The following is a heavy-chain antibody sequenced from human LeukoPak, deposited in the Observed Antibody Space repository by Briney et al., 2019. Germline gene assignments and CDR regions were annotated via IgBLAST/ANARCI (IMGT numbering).Heavy chain of an antibody. CDR1: GGSISSYC. J-gene: IGHJ6*03. V-gene: IGHV4-59*08. CDR2: IYYSGST. D-gene: IGHD3-10*01. CDR3: ARHYYGSGSPPYYYYMDV. Sequence: SETLSLTCTVSGGSISSYCWSWIRQPPGKGLEWIGYIYYSGSTNYNPSLKSRVTISVDTSKNQFSLKLSSVTAADTAVYYCARHYYGSGSPPYYYYMDVWGKGTTVTVSS.